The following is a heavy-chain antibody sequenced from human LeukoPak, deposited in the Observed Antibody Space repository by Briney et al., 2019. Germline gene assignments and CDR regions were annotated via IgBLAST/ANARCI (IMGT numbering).Heavy chain of an antibody. CDR3: AREKYTWDI. V-gene: IGHV4-59*12. Sequence: PSETLSLTCTVSGGSMSGACWSWIRQPPGKGLEWIGYVFFTGNTNYNPSLGSRLTISVDTSRSQFSLKLSSVTAADTAVYYCAREKYTWDIWGQGTMVTVSS. CDR2: VFFTGNT. J-gene: IGHJ3*02. CDR1: GGSMSGAC. D-gene: IGHD6-6*01.